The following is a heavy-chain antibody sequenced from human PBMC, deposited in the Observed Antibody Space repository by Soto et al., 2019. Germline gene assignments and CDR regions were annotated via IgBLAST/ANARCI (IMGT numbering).Heavy chain of an antibody. D-gene: IGHD3-10*01. CDR3: AKESYNRRTDFDY. Sequence: GGSLRLSCAASGFTFSSYWMHWVRQAPGKGLEWVSHIDTGGSSTRYADSVKGRFTISRDNSKNTLYLQMNSLRAEDTAVYYCAKESYNRRTDFDYWGQGIQVTVSS. CDR1: GFTFSSYW. CDR2: IDTGGSST. V-gene: IGHV3-74*01. J-gene: IGHJ4*02.